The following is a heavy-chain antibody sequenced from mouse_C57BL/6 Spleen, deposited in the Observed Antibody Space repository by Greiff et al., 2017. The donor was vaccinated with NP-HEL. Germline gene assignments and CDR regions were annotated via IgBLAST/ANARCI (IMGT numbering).Heavy chain of an antibody. V-gene: IGHV5-17*01. J-gene: IGHJ4*01. Sequence: EVKVEESGGGLVKPGGSLKLSCAASGFTFSDYGMHWVRQAPEKGLEWVAYISSGSSTIYYADTVKGRFTISSDNAKNTLFLQMTSLRSEDTAMYYCANYDGAYYAMDYWGQGTSVTVSS. CDR1: GFTFSDYG. CDR2: ISSGSSTI. D-gene: IGHD2-4*01. CDR3: ANYDGAYYAMDY.